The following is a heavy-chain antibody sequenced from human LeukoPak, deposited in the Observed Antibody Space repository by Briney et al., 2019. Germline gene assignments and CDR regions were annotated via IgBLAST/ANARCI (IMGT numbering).Heavy chain of an antibody. V-gene: IGHV4-31*03. CDR3: ARGQLIIEWKYYGMDV. CDR1: GGPINSGGFH. D-gene: IGHD3-10*01. J-gene: IGHJ6*02. CDR2: IYYSGNT. Sequence: SETLSLTCTVSGGPINSGGFHWSWIRQHPGKGLEWIGYIYYSGNTDYNPSLKSRVTISIDTSRNQFSLQLRSVTAADTAVYYCARGQLIIEWKYYGMDVWGQRTTVTVSS.